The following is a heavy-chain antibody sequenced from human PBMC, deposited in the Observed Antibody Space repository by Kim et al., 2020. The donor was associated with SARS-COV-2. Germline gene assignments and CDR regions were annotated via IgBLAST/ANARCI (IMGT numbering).Heavy chain of an antibody. CDR2: IIPIFGTA. V-gene: IGHV1-69*13. CDR1: GGTFSSYA. CDR3: ARPLPGYCSGGSCYGTRDYYYYGMDV. J-gene: IGHJ6*02. Sequence: SVKVSCKASGGTFSSYAISWVRQAPGQGLEWMGGIIPIFGTANYAQKFQGRVTITADESTSTAYMELSSLRSEDTAVYYCARPLPGYCSGGSCYGTRDYYYYGMDVWGQGTTVTVSS. D-gene: IGHD2-15*01.